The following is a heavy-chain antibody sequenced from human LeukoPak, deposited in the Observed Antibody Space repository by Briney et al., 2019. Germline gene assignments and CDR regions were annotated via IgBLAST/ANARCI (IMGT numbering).Heavy chain of an antibody. D-gene: IGHD2-2*01. V-gene: IGHV4-31*03. CDR3: ARTSSTTSSIDY. CDR1: GASISSGGYY. CDR2: IYYSGSI. Sequence: SETLSLTCTVSGASISSGGYYWSWIRQLPGKGLVWIGYIYYSGSIYYNSTLPSLKSRVTISVDTSKNQFSLKLSSVTAADTAVYYCARTSSTTSSIDYWGQGTLVTVSS. J-gene: IGHJ4*02.